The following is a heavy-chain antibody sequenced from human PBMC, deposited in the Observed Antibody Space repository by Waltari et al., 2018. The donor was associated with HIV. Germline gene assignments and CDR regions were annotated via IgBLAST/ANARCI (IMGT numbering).Heavy chain of an antibody. CDR1: GFTFSSYW. V-gene: IGHV3-74*01. Sequence: EVQLVEYGGGLVQPGGSLRLSCAASGFTFSSYWMHWVRQAPGKGLVWVSRINSDGSSTSYADSVKGRFTISRDNAKNTLYLQMNSLRAEDTAVYYCARDHSVRYFDNPHGVDIWGQGTMVTVSS. J-gene: IGHJ3*02. CDR2: INSDGSST. D-gene: IGHD3-9*01. CDR3: ARDHSVRYFDNPHGVDI.